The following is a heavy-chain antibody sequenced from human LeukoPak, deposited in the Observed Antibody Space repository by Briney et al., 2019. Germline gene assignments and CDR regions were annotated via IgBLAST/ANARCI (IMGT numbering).Heavy chain of an antibody. V-gene: IGHV4-59*01. D-gene: IGHD2-8*01. CDR3: ARGVVGCTNGVCYKGSYAFDI. Sequence: PSETLSLTCTVSGGSISSYYWSWIRQPPGKGLEWIGYIYYSGSTNYNPSLKSRVTISVDTSKNQFSLKLSSVTAADTAVYYCARGVVGCTNGVCYKGSYAFDIWGQGTMVTVSS. CDR2: IYYSGST. J-gene: IGHJ3*02. CDR1: GGSISSYY.